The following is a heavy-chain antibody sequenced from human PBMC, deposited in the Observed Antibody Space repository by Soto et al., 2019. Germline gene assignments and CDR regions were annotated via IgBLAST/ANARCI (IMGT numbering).Heavy chain of an antibody. Sequence: QVQLQESGPGLVKPSQTLSLICTVSGGSISSGDYYWSWVRRHPGKGLEWIGYIYYTGSTDYNPSLTRRVTMSEVTSKDQFARKLSSVTAAATAVHYWASRAPPLAIGFDPWGQGTLVSVSS. CDR2: IYYTGST. J-gene: IGHJ5*02. CDR3: ASRAPPLAIGFDP. CDR1: GGSISSGDYY. V-gene: IGHV4-31*03.